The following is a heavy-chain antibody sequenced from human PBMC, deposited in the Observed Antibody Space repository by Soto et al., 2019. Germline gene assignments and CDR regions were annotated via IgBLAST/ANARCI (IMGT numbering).Heavy chain of an antibody. CDR3: AKASIVGTSRDYFDS. Sequence: HPGGSLRLSCAASGFTFSSYGMHWVRQAPGKGLEWVAVISYDGSNKYYGDSVKGRFTISRDNSENTLYLQMNSLSAEDTAVYYCAKASIVGTSRDYFDSWGQGTLVTVSS. V-gene: IGHV3-30*18. CDR2: ISYDGSNK. CDR1: GFTFSSYG. D-gene: IGHD1-26*01. J-gene: IGHJ4*02.